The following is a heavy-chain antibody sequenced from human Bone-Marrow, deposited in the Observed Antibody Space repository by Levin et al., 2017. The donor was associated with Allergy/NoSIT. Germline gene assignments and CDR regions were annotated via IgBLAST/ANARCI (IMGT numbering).Heavy chain of an antibody. V-gene: IGHV3-23*01. D-gene: IGHD3-10*01. Sequence: GGSLRLSCAASGFAFGSYAMTWVRQAPGKGLEWVSVISGSGGSTDYADAVKGRFTISRDNSKNTLYLQMNSLRADDTAVFYCAKDLRGSKYYFDSWGQGTLVTVSS. J-gene: IGHJ4*02. CDR3: AKDLRGSKYYFDS. CDR1: GFAFGSYA. CDR2: ISGSGGST.